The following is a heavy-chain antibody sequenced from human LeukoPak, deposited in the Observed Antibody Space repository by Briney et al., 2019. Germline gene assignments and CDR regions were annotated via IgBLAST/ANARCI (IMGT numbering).Heavy chain of an antibody. CDR2: ISYDGSNK. J-gene: IGHJ4*02. V-gene: IGHV3-30*18. CDR3: TKDSGPLGIAAAGNNY. D-gene: IGHD6-13*01. Sequence: GGSLRLSCAASGFTFSNYDMHWVRQGPGKGLEWVAVISYDGSNKYSVDSVKGRFTISRDNSKNTLYLQMNSLRAEDTAVYYCTKDSGPLGIAAAGNNYWGQGTLVTVSS. CDR1: GFTFSNYD.